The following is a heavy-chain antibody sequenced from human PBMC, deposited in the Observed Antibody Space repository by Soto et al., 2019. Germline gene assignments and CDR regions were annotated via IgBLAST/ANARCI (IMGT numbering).Heavy chain of an antibody. D-gene: IGHD2-15*01. V-gene: IGHV3-33*01. CDR1: GFTFSNYG. J-gene: IGHJ6*02. CDR2: IWYDGTNK. CDR3: ARDYSRYYGMDV. Sequence: QVQLVESGGGVVQPGGSLRLSCAASGFTFSNYGMHWVRQAPGKGLESVAVIWYDGTNKYYADSVKGRFTISRDNSKNTMYLQVNSLRAEDTAVYYCARDYSRYYGMDVWGQGNTVTAS.